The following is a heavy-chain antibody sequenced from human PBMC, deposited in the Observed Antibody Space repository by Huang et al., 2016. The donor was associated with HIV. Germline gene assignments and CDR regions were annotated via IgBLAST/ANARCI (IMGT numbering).Heavy chain of an antibody. V-gene: IGHV5-51*01. Sequence: EVQLVQSGAVVKKPGESLKISCKGSGYTFKGYWIGWVRQMPGKGLEWMGIIYPGDSDTTYSPSFQGQVTISADKSISTAYLQWSGLKASDTAMYYCARQGVGDFVVEPTGLGAFDIWGQGTMVTVSS. J-gene: IGHJ3*02. CDR1: GYTFKGYW. CDR3: ARQGVGDFVVEPTGLGAFDI. CDR2: IYPGDSDT. D-gene: IGHD2-2*01.